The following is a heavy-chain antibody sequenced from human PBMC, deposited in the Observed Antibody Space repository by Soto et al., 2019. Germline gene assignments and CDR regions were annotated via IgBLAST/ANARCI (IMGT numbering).Heavy chain of an antibody. CDR2: IIPIFGTA. V-gene: IGHV1-69*12. J-gene: IGHJ4*02. CDR3: ARARVSEGGSYFGY. CDR1: GGTFSSYA. D-gene: IGHD3-10*01. Sequence: QVQLVQSGAEVKKPGSSVKVSCKASGGTFSSYAISWVRQAPGQGLEWMGGIIPIFGTANYAQKFQGRVTVNAGESTGTAYMGLSSLGSEDTAVYYCARARVSEGGSYFGYWGQGTLVTVSS.